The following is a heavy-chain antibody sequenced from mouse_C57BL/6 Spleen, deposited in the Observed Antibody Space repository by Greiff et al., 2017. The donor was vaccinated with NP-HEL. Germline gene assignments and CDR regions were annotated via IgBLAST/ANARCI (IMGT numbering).Heavy chain of an antibody. CDR2: LSYDGSN. Sequence: ESGPGLVKPSQSLSLTCSVTGYSITSGYYWNWIRQFPGNKLEELGHLSYDGSNNLNPSLKKRISITRDSSKNQFFLKLNSVTTEDTATYYCARDFYYDYGKGFAYWGKGTLVTVSA. D-gene: IGHD2-4*01. J-gene: IGHJ3*01. V-gene: IGHV3-6*01. CDR3: ARDFYYDYGKGFAY. CDR1: GYSITSGYY.